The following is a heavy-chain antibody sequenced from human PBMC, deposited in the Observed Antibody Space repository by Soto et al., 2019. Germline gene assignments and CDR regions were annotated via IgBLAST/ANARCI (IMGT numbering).Heavy chain of an antibody. CDR3: AKYMESGHDYGSFFDS. CDR1: GFTFDDYA. D-gene: IGHD5-12*01. CDR2: ISGYGATS. V-gene: IGHV3-23*01. Sequence: GGSLRLSCATSGFTFDDYAMSWVRQAPGKGLEWVSAISGYGATSYYADSVRARFTVSRDSSKNTLYLQLNSLRAEDTATYYCAKYMESGHDYGSFFDSWGPGTLVTVSS. J-gene: IGHJ4*02.